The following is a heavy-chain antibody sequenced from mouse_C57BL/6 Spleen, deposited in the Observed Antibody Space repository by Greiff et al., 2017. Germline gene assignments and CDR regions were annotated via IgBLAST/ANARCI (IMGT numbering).Heavy chain of an antibody. CDR3: AKFNWDVGYFDV. J-gene: IGHJ1*03. V-gene: IGHV5-17*01. D-gene: IGHD4-1*01. CDR2: LSSGSSTI. CDR1: GFTFSDYG. Sequence: EVQVVESGGGLVKPGGSLKLSCAASGFTFSDYGMHWVRQAPEKGLEWVAYLSSGSSTIYYADTVKGRFTISRDNAKNTLFLQMTSLRSEDTAMYYCAKFNWDVGYFDVWGTGTTVTVSS.